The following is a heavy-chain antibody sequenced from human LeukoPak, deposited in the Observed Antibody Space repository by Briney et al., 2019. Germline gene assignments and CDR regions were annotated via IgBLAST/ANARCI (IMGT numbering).Heavy chain of an antibody. V-gene: IGHV1-3*01. J-gene: IGHJ4*02. CDR3: ASGEGPYSSGWFTFDY. D-gene: IGHD6-19*01. Sequence: ASVKVSCKASGYTFTSYAMHWVRQAPGQRLEWMGWINAGNGNTKYSQKFQGRVTITRDTSASTAYMELSSLRSEDTAVYYCASGEGPYSSGWFTFDYWGQGTLVTVSS. CDR1: GYTFTSYA. CDR2: INAGNGNT.